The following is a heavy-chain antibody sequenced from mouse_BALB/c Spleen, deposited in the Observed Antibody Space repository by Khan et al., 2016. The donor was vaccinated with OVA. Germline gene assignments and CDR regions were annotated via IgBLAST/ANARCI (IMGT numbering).Heavy chain of an antibody. Sequence: QMQLKQSGPGLVAPSQSLSITCTISGFSLTNYGVHWVRQPPGKGLEWLVVIWSDGSPTYNSALKSRLTISKDNSKSQVFLKMNSLQSEDTAVYVCARQPYYHYNIMDYWGQGTSVTVSS. CDR3: ARQPYYHYNIMDY. CDR1: GFSLTNYG. D-gene: IGHD2-10*01. CDR2: IWSDGSP. V-gene: IGHV2-6-1*01. J-gene: IGHJ4*01.